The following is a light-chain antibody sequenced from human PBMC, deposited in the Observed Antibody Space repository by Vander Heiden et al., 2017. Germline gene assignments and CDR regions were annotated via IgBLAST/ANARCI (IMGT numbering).Light chain of an antibody. V-gene: IGKV4-1*01. Sequence: DIVMTQSPHSLAVSLGERATINCKSSQSVLYSSDNKNYLAWYQQKPGQPPKLLIYWVSTRESGVPDRFSGSGSGTDFTLTISSLQAEDVAVYYCQQYYSTLYTFGQGTKLEIK. CDR2: WVS. CDR1: QSVLYSSDNKNY. CDR3: QQYYSTLYT. J-gene: IGKJ2*01.